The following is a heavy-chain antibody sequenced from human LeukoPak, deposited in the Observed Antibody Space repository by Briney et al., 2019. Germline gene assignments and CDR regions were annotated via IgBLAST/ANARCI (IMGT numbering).Heavy chain of an antibody. V-gene: IGHV3-23*01. D-gene: IGHD1-26*01. CDR1: GFTISTYA. CDR2: ISGSGGNT. CDR3: AKYRTRPPYGRDV. J-gene: IGHJ6*02. Sequence: GGYLRLSCAASGFTISTYAMNWGRQAPGKGLEWFSGISGSGGNTWYADSVKGRFTVSRDNSKDTLYLQMNRLRVEDTATYYCAKYRTRPPYGRDVWGQGTTVTVSS.